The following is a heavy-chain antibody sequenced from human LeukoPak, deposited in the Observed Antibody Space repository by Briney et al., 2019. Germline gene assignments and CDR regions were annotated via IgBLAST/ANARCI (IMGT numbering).Heavy chain of an antibody. CDR2: IYYSGGI. CDR1: GYSISTSNY. CDR3: ARKATAGPTKAAFDI. J-gene: IGHJ3*02. V-gene: IGHV4-28*05. D-gene: IGHD2-21*02. Sequence: SETLSLTCSVSGYSISTSNYWAWIRQPPGRGLEWIGHIYYSGGIYYNPSLKSRVTTSVDTSRNQFSLKLSSVTAVDTAVYYCARKATAGPTKAAFDIWGQGTMVAVST.